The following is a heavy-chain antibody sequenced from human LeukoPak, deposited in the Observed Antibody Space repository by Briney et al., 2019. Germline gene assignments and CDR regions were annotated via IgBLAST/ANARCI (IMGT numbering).Heavy chain of an antibody. CDR2: IWYNGKNK. D-gene: IGHD6-19*01. Sequence: AGGSLRLSCAASGFTFSTYAMHWVRQAPGKGLERVAMIWYNGKNKHYADSVKGRFTISRDNSKNTLDLQMNSLRADGTAVYYCVRDPSNSGWAFDYWGQGTLVTVSS. V-gene: IGHV3-33*01. CDR1: GFTFSTYA. J-gene: IGHJ4*02. CDR3: VRDPSNSGWAFDY.